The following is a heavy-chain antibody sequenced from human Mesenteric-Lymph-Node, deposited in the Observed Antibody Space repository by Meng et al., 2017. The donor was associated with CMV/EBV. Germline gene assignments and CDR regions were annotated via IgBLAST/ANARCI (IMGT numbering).Heavy chain of an antibody. D-gene: IGHD3-16*02. Sequence: YTFTSYGISGVRQAPGQGLEWMGWISAYNGNTNYAQKLQGRVTMTTDTSTSTAYMELRSLRSDDTAVYYCASAQTFGGVIVPHLDYWGQGTLVTVSS. CDR3: ASAQTFGGVIVPHLDY. CDR1: YTFTSYG. J-gene: IGHJ4*02. V-gene: IGHV1-18*01. CDR2: ISAYNGNT.